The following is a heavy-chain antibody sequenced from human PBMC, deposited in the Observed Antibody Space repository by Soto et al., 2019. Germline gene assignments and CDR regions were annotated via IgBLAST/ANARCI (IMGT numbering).Heavy chain of an antibody. J-gene: IGHJ6*03. Sequence: QVQLVQSGAEVKKPGASVKVSCKASGYTFTSYDINWVRQATGQGLEWMGWMNPNSGNTGYAQKYQGRVPMTRNTSISTAYMELRSLRSEDTAVYYCARGPYYYYYMDVWGKGTTVTVSS. V-gene: IGHV1-8*01. CDR1: GYTFTSYD. CDR3: ARGPYYYYYMDV. CDR2: MNPNSGNT.